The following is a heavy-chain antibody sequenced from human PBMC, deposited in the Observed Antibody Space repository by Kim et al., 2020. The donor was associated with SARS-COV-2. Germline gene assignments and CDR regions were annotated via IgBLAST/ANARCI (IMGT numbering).Heavy chain of an antibody. J-gene: IGHJ3*02. CDR1: GFTFSSYW. D-gene: IGHD6-19*01. V-gene: IGHV3-7*01. CDR3: ARDRDLYISGKDAFDI. Sequence: GGSLRLSCAASGFTFSSYWMTWVRQAPGKGLEWVANIKQDGNHKYYVDSVKGRFTISRDNAKNSLYLQMNSLRAEDTAVYYCARDRDLYISGKDAFDIWGQGTMVTVSS. CDR2: IKQDGNHK.